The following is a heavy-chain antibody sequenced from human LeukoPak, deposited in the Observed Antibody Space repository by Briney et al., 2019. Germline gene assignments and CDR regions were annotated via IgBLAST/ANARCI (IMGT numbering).Heavy chain of an antibody. CDR1: GGTFSSYA. Sequence: SVKVSCKASGGTFSSYAISWVRQAPGQGLEWMGRIIPIFGTANYAQKFQGRVTITTDESTSTAYMALSSLRSEDTAVYYCARGRYCSGGSCLLHYGDYEYWGQGTLVTVSS. D-gene: IGHD2-15*01. CDR3: ARGRYCSGGSCLLHYGDYEY. V-gene: IGHV1-69*05. J-gene: IGHJ4*02. CDR2: IIPIFGTA.